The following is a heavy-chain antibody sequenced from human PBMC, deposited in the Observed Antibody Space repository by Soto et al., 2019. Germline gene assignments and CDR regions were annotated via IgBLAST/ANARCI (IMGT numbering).Heavy chain of an antibody. J-gene: IGHJ3*02. V-gene: IGHV2-5*01. CDR2: IYWSGDE. CDR1: GFSLSTSGVG. CDR3: ARGLATLPVFAFDI. D-gene: IGHD6-6*01. Sequence: QGTLKESGPTLVNPTQTLTLTCSFSGFSLSTSGVGVGWIRQSPGKALEWLALIYWSGDEHYRPSLKSRLSIIKDTSKNHVVLIMTDMDPVDTATYYCARGLATLPVFAFDIWGQGTMGTVSS.